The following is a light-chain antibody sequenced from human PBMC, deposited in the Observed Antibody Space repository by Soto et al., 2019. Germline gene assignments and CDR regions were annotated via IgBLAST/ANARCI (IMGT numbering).Light chain of an antibody. Sequence: QSALTQPASVSGSPGQSITVSCTGSSDDIGNFNLVSWYQQFPGKAPKLIVYEVNKRPLGVSDRFSGSKSGNTASLTISGLQAEAEAEYHCCSYAGSRWMFGGGTKLTVL. V-gene: IGLV2-23*02. J-gene: IGLJ3*02. CDR2: EVN. CDR3: CSYAGSRWM. CDR1: SDDIGNFNL.